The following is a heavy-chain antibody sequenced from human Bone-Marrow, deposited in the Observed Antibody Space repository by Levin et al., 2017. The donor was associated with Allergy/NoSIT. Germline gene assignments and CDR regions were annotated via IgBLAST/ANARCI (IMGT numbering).Heavy chain of an antibody. D-gene: IGHD5-18*01. V-gene: IGHV1-69*04. CDR2: IIPVLAVT. CDR1: GGTFSRDA. Sequence: ASVKVSCKASGGTFSRDAISWVRQAPGQGLEWMGRIIPVLAVTNYAQKLQGRVTIPADNPPTPAYLELGSRRAEARAVYYCATGLYVDTPLVRPFDYGGQGTLVTVSS. CDR3: ATGLYVDTPLVRPFDY. J-gene: IGHJ4*02.